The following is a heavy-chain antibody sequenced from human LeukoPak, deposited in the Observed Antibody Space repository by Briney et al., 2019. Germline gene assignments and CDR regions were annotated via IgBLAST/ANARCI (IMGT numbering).Heavy chain of an antibody. CDR1: GGSISRSSYC. CDR3: ARHPTLTSGGNFDY. J-gene: IGHJ4*02. D-gene: IGHD1-14*01. V-gene: IGHV4-39*01. Sequence: AETLSLTCSDSGGSISRSSYCCDWIRHHPGKGLGWIGSLYNTETTYYNPSLQSRVTISVDTSKNQLSLKLSSVTAADTAVYYCARHPTLTSGGNFDYWGQGTLVTVSS. CDR2: LYNTETT.